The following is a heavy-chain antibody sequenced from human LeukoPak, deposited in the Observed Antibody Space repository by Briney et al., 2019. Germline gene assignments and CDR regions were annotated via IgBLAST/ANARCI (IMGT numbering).Heavy chain of an antibody. D-gene: IGHD3-10*01. V-gene: IGHV4-34*01. Sequence: PSETLSLTCAVYGGSFSGYYWSWIRQPPGKGLEWIGEINHSGSTNYNPSLKSRVTISVDTSKYQFSLKLSSVTAADTAVYYCEGSFYGSGTDTWGQGTLVTVSS. CDR2: INHSGST. J-gene: IGHJ5*02. CDR1: GGSFSGYY. CDR3: EGSFYGSGTDT.